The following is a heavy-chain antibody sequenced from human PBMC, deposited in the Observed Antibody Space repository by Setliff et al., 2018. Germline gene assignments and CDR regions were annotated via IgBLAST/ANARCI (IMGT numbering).Heavy chain of an antibody. J-gene: IGHJ4*02. CDR2: INHSGST. Sequence: SETLSLTCAVYGGSFSGYYWSWIRQPPGKGLEWIGEINHSGSTNYNPSLKSRVTISVDTSKNQFSLKLSSVTAADTAVYYCARGRSNFWGYYFDYWGQGTLGTV. D-gene: IGHD3-3*01. CDR3: ARGRSNFWGYYFDY. V-gene: IGHV4-34*01. CDR1: GGSFSGYY.